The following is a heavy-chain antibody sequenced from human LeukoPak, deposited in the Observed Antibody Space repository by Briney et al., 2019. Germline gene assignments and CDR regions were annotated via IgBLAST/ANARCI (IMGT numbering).Heavy chain of an antibody. V-gene: IGHV4-39*01. Sequence: SETLSLTCTVSAGSISSSRYYWGWIRQPPGKGLEWIGTIYYSGNTYYNPSLKSRVTISVDTSKNQFSLKLRSVTPADTAVYYCARHWVYSSSHFDYWVQGTLVTVSS. CDR1: AGSISSSRYY. CDR3: ARHWVYSSSHFDY. D-gene: IGHD6-6*01. CDR2: IYYSGNT. J-gene: IGHJ4*02.